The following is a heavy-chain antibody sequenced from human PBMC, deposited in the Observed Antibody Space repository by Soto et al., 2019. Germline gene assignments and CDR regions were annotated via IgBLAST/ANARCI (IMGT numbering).Heavy chain of an antibody. Sequence: KTSETLSLTCTVSGASISSGDYFWSWIRQSPGKGLQWIGYIYDSGSSYYNPSLKSRVTMSVDTSKNQFSLKLSSVTAADTAVYYCAREKGYISGPKNFDYWGQGTLVTVSS. CDR2: IYDSGSS. D-gene: IGHD5-12*01. CDR1: GASISSGDYF. V-gene: IGHV4-30-4*01. CDR3: AREKGYISGPKNFDY. J-gene: IGHJ4*02.